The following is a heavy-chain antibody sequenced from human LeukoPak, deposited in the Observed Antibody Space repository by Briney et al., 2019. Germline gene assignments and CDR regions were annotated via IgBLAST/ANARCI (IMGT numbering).Heavy chain of an antibody. D-gene: IGHD1-26*01. Sequence: GGSLRLSCAASGFTFSSYGMHWVRQAPGKGLEWVAFIRYDGSNKYYADSVKGRFTISRDNSKNTLYLQMNSLRAEDTAVYYCAKDRGEWELLNYFDYWGQGTLVTVSS. CDR3: AKDRGEWELLNYFDY. CDR1: GFTFSSYG. V-gene: IGHV3-30*02. CDR2: IRYDGSNK. J-gene: IGHJ4*02.